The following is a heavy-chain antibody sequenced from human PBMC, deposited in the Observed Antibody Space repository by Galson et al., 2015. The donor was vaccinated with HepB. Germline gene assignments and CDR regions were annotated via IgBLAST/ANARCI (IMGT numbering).Heavy chain of an antibody. J-gene: IGHJ6*02. CDR1: GYTFTGFY. CDR2: INPKSGGT. Sequence: SVKVSCKASGYTFTGFYMHWVRQAPGQGLQWMAWINPKSGGTMYAHKFQGSVTITRDTSINTTYMELSRLSSDDTAVYYCARGTGHYYYGMDVWGQGTTATVSS. CDR3: ARGTGHYYYGMDV. V-gene: IGHV1-2*02.